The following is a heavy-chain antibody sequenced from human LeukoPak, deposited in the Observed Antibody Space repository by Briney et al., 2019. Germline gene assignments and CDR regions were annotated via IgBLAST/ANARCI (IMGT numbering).Heavy chain of an antibody. J-gene: IGHJ4*02. V-gene: IGHV4-59*01. CDR3: ARAGNYYSAGSYFGY. Sequence: SETLSLTCTVSGGSISSYYWSWIRQPPGKGLEWIGYIYYRGSANCNPSLKSRVTISVDSSNNQFSLKLTSVTAADTAVYYCARAGNYYSAGSYFGYWGQGTLVTVSS. CDR2: IYYRGSA. CDR1: GGSISSYY. D-gene: IGHD3-10*01.